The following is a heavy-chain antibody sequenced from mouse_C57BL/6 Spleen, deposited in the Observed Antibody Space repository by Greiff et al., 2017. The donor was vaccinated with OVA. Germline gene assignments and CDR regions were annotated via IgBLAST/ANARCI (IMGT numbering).Heavy chain of an antibody. Sequence: DVMLVESGGGLVKPGGSLKLSCAASGFTFSDYGMHWVRQAPEKGLEWVAYISSGSSTIYYADTVKGRFTISRDNAKNTLFLQMTSLRSEDTAMYYCARQGWDWYFDVWGTGTTVTVSS. CDR2: ISSGSSTI. D-gene: IGHD1-1*02. CDR3: ARQGWDWYFDV. J-gene: IGHJ1*03. V-gene: IGHV5-17*01. CDR1: GFTFSDYG.